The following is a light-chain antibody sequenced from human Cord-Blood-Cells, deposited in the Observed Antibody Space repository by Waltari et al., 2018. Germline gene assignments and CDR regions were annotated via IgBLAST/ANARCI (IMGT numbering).Light chain of an antibody. CDR2: DVS. CDR1: SSDCGGYNF. Sequence: QSALTQPRSVSGSPGQSVSIPCTGTSSDCGGYNFVSWYQQHPGKAPKLMIYDVSKRPSGVPDRFSGSKSGNTASLTISGLQAEDEADYYCCSYAGSYSRYVFGTGTKVTVL. CDR3: CSYAGSYSRYV. V-gene: IGLV2-11*01. J-gene: IGLJ1*01.